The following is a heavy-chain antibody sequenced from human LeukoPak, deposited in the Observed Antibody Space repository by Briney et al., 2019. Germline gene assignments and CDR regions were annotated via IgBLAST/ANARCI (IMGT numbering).Heavy chain of an antibody. V-gene: IGHV3-21*01. D-gene: IGHD6-13*01. CDR2: ISSSSSYI. J-gene: IGHJ5*02. Sequence: KSGGSLRLSCAASGFTFSSYSMNWVRQAPGKGLEWVSSISSSSSYIYYADSVKGRFTISRDNAKNSLYLQMNSLRAEDTAVYYCARDRWGSSWTYNWFDPWGQGTLVTVSS. CDR1: GFTFSSYS. CDR3: ARDRWGSSWTYNWFDP.